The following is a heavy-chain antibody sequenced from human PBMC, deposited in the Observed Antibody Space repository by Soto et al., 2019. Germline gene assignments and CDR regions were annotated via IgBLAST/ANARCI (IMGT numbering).Heavy chain of an antibody. Sequence: QVQLQESGPRLVRPSQTLSLLCSVSGGSISSGWHYWTWVRQIPGKGLEWIGYILYGENTFYNPSLKGRVVISGDTSKNQSSLNLTSVTAADTAMYYCVRDGGGILTASRFYEYWGRGALVTVSA. CDR1: GGSISSGWHY. D-gene: IGHD2-21*02. J-gene: IGHJ1*01. CDR2: ILYGENT. CDR3: VRDGGGILTASRFYEY. V-gene: IGHV4-31*03.